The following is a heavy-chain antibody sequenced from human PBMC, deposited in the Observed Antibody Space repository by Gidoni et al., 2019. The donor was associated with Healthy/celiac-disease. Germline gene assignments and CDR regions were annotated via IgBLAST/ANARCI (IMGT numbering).Heavy chain of an antibody. CDR1: GGSVSSSRYH. Sequence: QLQLQESGPGLVKPSETLSLTCTVSGGSVSSSRYHWVWIRQPPGKGLEWIGSIYYTGSTYYNPSLKSRVTISVDTSKNQFSLKLSSVTAADTAVYYCASGSYYYDSIAYYFDYWGQGTLVTVSS. J-gene: IGHJ4*02. V-gene: IGHV4-39*07. D-gene: IGHD3-22*01. CDR2: IYYTGST. CDR3: ASGSYYYDSIAYYFDY.